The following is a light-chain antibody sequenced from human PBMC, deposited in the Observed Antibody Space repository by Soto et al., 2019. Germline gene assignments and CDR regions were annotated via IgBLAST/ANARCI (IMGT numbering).Light chain of an antibody. CDR1: QSISSW. CDR3: QQYNILST. Sequence: DIQMTQSPSTLSASVGDRVTITCRASQSISSWLAWYQQKPGKAPKLLINKASSLESGVPTRFSGSGSGTEFTLTISSLHPDDFATYCCQQYNILSTFGQGTKVDIK. J-gene: IGKJ1*01. CDR2: KAS. V-gene: IGKV1-5*03.